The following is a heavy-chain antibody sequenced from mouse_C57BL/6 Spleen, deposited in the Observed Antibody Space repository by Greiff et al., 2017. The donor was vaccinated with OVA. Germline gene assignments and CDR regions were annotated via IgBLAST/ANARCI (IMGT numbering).Heavy chain of an antibody. J-gene: IGHJ2*01. CDR1: GYTFTSYW. CDR3: ASPSTMVTTGFDY. Sequence: VQLQQSGAELVKPGASVKLSCKASGYTFTSYWMHWVKQRPGQGLEWIGMIHPNSGSTNYNEKFKSKATLTVDKSSSTAYMQLSSLTSEDSAVYYCASPSTMVTTGFDYWGQGTTLTVSS. CDR2: IHPNSGST. V-gene: IGHV1-64*01. D-gene: IGHD2-2*01.